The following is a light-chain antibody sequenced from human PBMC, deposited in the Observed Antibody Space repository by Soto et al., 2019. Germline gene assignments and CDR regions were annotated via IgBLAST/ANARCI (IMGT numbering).Light chain of an antibody. CDR2: KAS. CDR3: QQYDSYPLT. V-gene: IGKV1-5*03. Sequence: DIQMTQSPSTLSASVGDRVTITCRASQSISSWLAWYQQKPGKAPNLLIYKASSLGSGVPSRFSGSGSGTEFTLTVSSLQPDDFATYYCQQYDSYPLTFGGGTKVEMK. J-gene: IGKJ4*01. CDR1: QSISSW.